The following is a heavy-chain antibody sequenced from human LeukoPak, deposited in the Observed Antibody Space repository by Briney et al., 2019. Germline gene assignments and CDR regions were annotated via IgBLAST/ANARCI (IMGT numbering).Heavy chain of an antibody. V-gene: IGHV3-23*01. J-gene: IGHJ4*02. D-gene: IGHD6-19*01. CDR3: AKAVTGSPRVFEY. CDR1: GFTFSSYG. Sequence: PGGSLRLSCAASGFTFSSYGMSWVRQAPGKGLEWVSGISGSGASTYYADSVKGRFTISRDNSKTTLDLQMNSLRAEDTAVYYCAKAVTGSPRVFEYWGQGTLVTVSS. CDR2: ISGSGAST.